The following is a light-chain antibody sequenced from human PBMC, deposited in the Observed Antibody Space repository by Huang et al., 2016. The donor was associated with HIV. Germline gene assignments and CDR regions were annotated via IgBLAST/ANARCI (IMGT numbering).Light chain of an antibody. CDR1: QDIGSS. V-gene: IGKV1-8*01. Sequence: AIRMTQSPSSLSASTGDRVTITCRASQDIGSSLAWSQQRPGKAPVLLIYDASTLQRGVPSRFTGSGSRTVFTLTIACLQVEDVATYFCQHSDGLSPLTFGGGTKVDIK. CDR2: DAS. CDR3: QHSDGLSPLT. J-gene: IGKJ4*01.